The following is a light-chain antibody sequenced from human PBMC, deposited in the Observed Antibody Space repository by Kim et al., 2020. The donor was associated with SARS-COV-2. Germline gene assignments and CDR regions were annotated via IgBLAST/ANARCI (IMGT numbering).Light chain of an antibody. J-gene: IGLJ3*02. Sequence: SYELTQPPSVSVAPGKTARITCGGNNIGSKSVHWYQQKPGQAPVLVIYYDSDRPSGIPERFSGSNSGNTATLTISRVEAGDDADYYCQVWDSSSDWVFGGGTQLTVL. CDR2: YDS. CDR1: NIGSKS. V-gene: IGLV3-21*04. CDR3: QVWDSSSDWV.